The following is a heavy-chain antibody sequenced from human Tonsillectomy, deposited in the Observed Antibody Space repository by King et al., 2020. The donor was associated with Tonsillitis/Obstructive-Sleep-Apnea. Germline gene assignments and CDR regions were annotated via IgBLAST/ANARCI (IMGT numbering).Heavy chain of an antibody. CDR2: IYPGDSDT. V-gene: IGHV5-51*01. J-gene: IGHJ3*02. CDR3: ARRGYDYYDYIWGSYRYGAFDI. Sequence: QLVQSGAEVKKPGESLKISCKGSGYSFTSYWIGWVRQMPGKGLEWMGIIYPGDSDTRYSPSFQGQVTISADKSISTAYLQWSSLKASDTAMYYCARRGYDYYDYIWGSYRYGAFDIWGQGTMVTSLQ. CDR1: GYSFTSYW. D-gene: IGHD3-16*02.